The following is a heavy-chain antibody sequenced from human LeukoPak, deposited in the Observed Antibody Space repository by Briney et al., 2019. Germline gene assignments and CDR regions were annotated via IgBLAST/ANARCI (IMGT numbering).Heavy chain of an antibody. CDR2: IKQDGSEK. CDR3: AREAARSGAYYYYYYMDV. V-gene: IGHV3-7*01. Sequence: PGGSLRLXCAASGFTFSSYWMSWVRQAPGKGLEWVANIKQDGSEKYSVDSVKGRFTISRENAKNSLYLQMNSLRAEDTAVYYCAREAARSGAYYYYYYMDVWGKGTTVTVSS. D-gene: IGHD6-6*01. J-gene: IGHJ6*03. CDR1: GFTFSSYW.